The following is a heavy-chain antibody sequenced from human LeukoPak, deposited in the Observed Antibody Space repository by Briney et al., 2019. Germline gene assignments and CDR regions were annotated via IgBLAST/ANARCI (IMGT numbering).Heavy chain of an antibody. D-gene: IGHD1-26*01. CDR1: GGSISSGSYY. CDR3: ARDGSYSGIDY. CDR2: IYTSGST. J-gene: IGHJ4*02. V-gene: IGHV4-61*02. Sequence: PSETLSLTCTVSGGSISSGSYYWSWIRQPAGKGLEWIGRIYTSGSTNYNPSLKSRVTMSVDTSKNQFSLKLSSLTAADTAVYYCARDGSYSGIDYWGQGALVTVSS.